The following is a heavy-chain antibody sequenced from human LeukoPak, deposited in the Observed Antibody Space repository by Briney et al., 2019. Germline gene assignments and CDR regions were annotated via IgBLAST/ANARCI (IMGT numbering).Heavy chain of an antibody. CDR1: GYTFTGYY. CDR2: TNPNSGGT. V-gene: IGHV1-2*02. Sequence: ASVKVSCKASGYTFTGYYMHWVRQAPGQGLEWMGWTNPNSGGTNYAQKFQGRVTMTRDTSISTAYMELSRLRSDDTAVYYCAREPLDYDILTGYIDYWGQGTLVTVSS. CDR3: AREPLDYDILTGYIDY. D-gene: IGHD3-9*01. J-gene: IGHJ4*02.